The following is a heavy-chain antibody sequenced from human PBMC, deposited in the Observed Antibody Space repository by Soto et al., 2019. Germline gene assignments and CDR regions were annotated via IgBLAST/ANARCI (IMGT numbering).Heavy chain of an antibody. CDR1: GGSMSSNY. CDR3: ARGGSYADFFDY. CDR2: IYYTGRT. V-gene: IGHV4-59*01. D-gene: IGHD4-17*01. J-gene: IGHJ4*02. Sequence: SETLSLTCTVSGGSMSSNYWTWIRQSPGKGLEWIGYIYYTGRTKYNPSLKSRGTISLDTTKNQFSLRLTSVTSADTALYYCARGGSYADFFDYWGQGAQVTVSS.